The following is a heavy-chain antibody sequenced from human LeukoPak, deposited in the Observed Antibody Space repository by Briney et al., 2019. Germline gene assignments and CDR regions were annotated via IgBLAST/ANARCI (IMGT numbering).Heavy chain of an antibody. Sequence: ASVKVSCKASGYTFTGYYMHWVRQAPGQGLEWMGWINPNSGGTNYAQKFQGRVTMTRDTSISTAYMELSRLRSDDTAVYYCARVRRGGYRVSRYYYMDVWGKGTTVTVSS. V-gene: IGHV1-2*02. CDR1: GYTFTGYY. CDR2: INPNSGGT. CDR3: ARVRRGGYRVSRYYYMDV. D-gene: IGHD5-12*01. J-gene: IGHJ6*03.